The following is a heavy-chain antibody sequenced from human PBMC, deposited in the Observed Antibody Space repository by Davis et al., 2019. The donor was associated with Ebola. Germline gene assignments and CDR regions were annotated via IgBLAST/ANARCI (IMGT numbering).Heavy chain of an antibody. CDR2: ISSSSSYI. CDR1: GFIFSTYS. V-gene: IGHV3-21*01. Sequence: GESLKISCEASGFIFSTYSMNWVRQAPGKGLEWVSSISSSSSYIYYADSVKGRFTISRDNAKNSLYLQMNSLRAEDTAVYYCARDYSPNIYYGDLYWYFDLWGRGTLVTVSS. J-gene: IGHJ2*01. CDR3: ARDYSPNIYYGDLYWYFDL. D-gene: IGHD4-17*01.